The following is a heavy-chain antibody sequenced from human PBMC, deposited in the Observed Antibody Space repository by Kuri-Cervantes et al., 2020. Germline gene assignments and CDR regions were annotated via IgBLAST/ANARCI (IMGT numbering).Heavy chain of an antibody. CDR3: AREGAGGYDPLYYFDY. J-gene: IGHJ4*02. D-gene: IGHD5-12*01. CDR1: GYTFTSYA. CDR2: INTNTGNP. V-gene: IGHV7-4-1*02. Sequence: ASVKVSCKASGYTFTSYAMNWVRQAPGQGLEWMGWINTNTGNPTYAQGFTGRFVFSLDTSVSTAYLQISSLKAEDTAVYYCAREGAGGYDPLYYFDYWGQGTLVTVSS.